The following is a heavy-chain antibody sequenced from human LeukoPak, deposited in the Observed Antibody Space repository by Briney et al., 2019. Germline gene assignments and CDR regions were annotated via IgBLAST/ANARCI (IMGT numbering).Heavy chain of an antibody. V-gene: IGHV4-39*01. Sequence: SETLSLTCTLSASSTSTSSAYWGWIRQPTGKGLEWIGSIYYSKNTYYNPSLKSRVTISADTSKTKFSLTLGSVSATDTAVYYCVSPRGFSYGYFDYWGQGTLVTVSS. J-gene: IGHJ4*02. CDR1: ASSTSTSSAY. CDR2: IYYSKNT. CDR3: VSPRGFSYGYFDY. D-gene: IGHD5-18*01.